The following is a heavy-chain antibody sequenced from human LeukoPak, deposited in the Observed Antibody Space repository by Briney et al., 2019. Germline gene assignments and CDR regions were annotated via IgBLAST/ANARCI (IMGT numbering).Heavy chain of an antibody. CDR2: ISSSSSTI. CDR3: ARGAYYYED. Sequence: RGSLRLSCAASGFTFSSHSMNWVRQAPGKGLEWVSYISSSSSTIYYADSVKGRFTISGDNAKNSLYLQMNSLRAEDTAVYYCARGAYYYEDWGQGTLVTVSS. D-gene: IGHD3-22*01. V-gene: IGHV3-48*01. J-gene: IGHJ4*02. CDR1: GFTFSSHS.